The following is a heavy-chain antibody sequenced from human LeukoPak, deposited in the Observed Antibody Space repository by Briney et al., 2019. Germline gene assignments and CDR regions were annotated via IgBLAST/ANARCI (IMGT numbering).Heavy chain of an antibody. CDR3: ARYSLGSGSPPFDH. V-gene: IGHV1-69*13. D-gene: IGHD3-10*01. CDR2: IIHIYGPP. CDR1: GRSFSRYI. Sequence: SVKVSCKSSGRSFSRYIITWVRQAPALGLEWVGGIIHIYGPPNYVQKFQDRVTITADEYTSSSYMELRSLTYEDTAVYYCARYSLGSGSPPFDHWGQGTQVSVSS. J-gene: IGHJ4*02.